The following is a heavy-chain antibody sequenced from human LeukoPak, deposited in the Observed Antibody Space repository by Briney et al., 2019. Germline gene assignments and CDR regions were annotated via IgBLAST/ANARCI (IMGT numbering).Heavy chain of an antibody. Sequence: PGGSLRLSCAASGFTFSSYWIHWVRQAPGKGLVWVSRISSEESRTNYAHSVKGRFTISRDNAKNTVYLQMNSLRAEDTAVYYCARVRAVAGTEVRYYFDYWGQGTLVTVSS. CDR2: ISSEESRT. V-gene: IGHV3-74*01. CDR1: GFTFSSYW. D-gene: IGHD6-19*01. J-gene: IGHJ4*02. CDR3: ARVRAVAGTEVRYYFDY.